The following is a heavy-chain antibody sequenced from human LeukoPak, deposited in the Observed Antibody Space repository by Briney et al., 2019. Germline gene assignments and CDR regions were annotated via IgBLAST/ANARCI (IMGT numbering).Heavy chain of an antibody. V-gene: IGHV1-18*01. CDR1: GYTFTSYG. J-gene: IGHJ4*02. CDR3: ARDLSDYVWGSYRYTPAPPFDY. Sequence: ASVKVSCKASGYTFTSYGISWVRQAPGQGLEWMGWISAYNGNTNYAQKLQGRVTMTTDTSTSTAYMELRSLRSDDTAVYYCARDLSDYVWGSYRYTPAPPFDYWAREPWSPSPQ. CDR2: ISAYNGNT. D-gene: IGHD3-16*02.